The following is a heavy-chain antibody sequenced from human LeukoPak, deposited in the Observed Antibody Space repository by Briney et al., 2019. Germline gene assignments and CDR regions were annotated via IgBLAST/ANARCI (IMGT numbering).Heavy chain of an antibody. J-gene: IGHJ6*02. CDR3: ARVASKGGMDV. D-gene: IGHD5/OR15-5a*01. CDR2: IHYTWNT. V-gene: IGHV4-59*01. Sequence: SETLSLTCSVSGGSIGSYHWSWIRQPPGKGLEWIGYIHYTWNTKYNPSLKSRVYISLDRSNKQFSLRLSSVTAADTAVFYCARVASKGGMDVWGQGTTVIVSS. CDR1: GGSIGSYH.